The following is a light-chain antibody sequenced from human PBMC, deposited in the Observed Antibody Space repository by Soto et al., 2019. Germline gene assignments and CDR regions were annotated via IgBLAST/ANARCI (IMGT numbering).Light chain of an antibody. J-gene: IGLJ1*01. Sequence: QSALTQPASVSGSPGQSITISCTGTSSDVGGYNYVSWYQQHPGKAPKFMIHDVSNRPSGVSNRFSGSKSGNTASLTISGLQAEDEADYYCSSYTTSNTRQIVFGTGTKVTVL. CDR2: DVS. CDR1: SSDVGGYNY. CDR3: SSYTTSNTRQIV. V-gene: IGLV2-14*01.